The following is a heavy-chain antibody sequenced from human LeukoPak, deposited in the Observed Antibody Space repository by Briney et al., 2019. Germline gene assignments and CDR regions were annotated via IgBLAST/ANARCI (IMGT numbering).Heavy chain of an antibody. CDR2: TYYRSKWYN. CDR1: GDSVSSNGAA. D-gene: IGHD1-26*01. V-gene: IGHV6-1*01. Sequence: SQTLSLTCAISGDSVSSNGAAWNWIRQSPSRGLEWLGRTYYRSKWYNDYAVSVKSRITINPDTSKNQFSLQLNSVTPEDTAVYYCARASSGIVGAGPMAFDIWGQGTMVTVSS. CDR3: ARASSGIVGAGPMAFDI. J-gene: IGHJ3*02.